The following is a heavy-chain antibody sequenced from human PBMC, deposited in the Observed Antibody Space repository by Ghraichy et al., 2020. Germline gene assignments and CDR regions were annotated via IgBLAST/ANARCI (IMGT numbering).Heavy chain of an antibody. CDR3: ARIAVSGTWYFDL. D-gene: IGHD6-19*01. J-gene: IGHJ2*01. V-gene: IGHV3-21*01. CDR1: GFTFSTCS. CDR2: ISSSSGYI. Sequence: ESLNISCAASGFTFSTCSMVWVRQAPGKGLEWVSSISSSSGYIYYADSVKGRFTISRDNAKNSLYLQMNSLRAEDTAVYSCARIAVSGTWYFDLWGRGTLVTVSS.